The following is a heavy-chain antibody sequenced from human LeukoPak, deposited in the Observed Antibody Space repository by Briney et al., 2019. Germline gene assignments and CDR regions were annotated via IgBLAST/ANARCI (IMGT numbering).Heavy chain of an antibody. D-gene: IGHD4-23*01. CDR3: ARDRGGDY. V-gene: IGHV3-30-3*01. Sequence: GGSLRLSCAASGFTFSSYAMHWVRQAPGKGLEWVAVISYDGSNKYYADSVKGRFTISRDNSKNTLYLQMNSLRAEDTAVYYCARDRGGDYWGQGTLVTVSS. J-gene: IGHJ4*02. CDR2: ISYDGSNK. CDR1: GFTFSSYA.